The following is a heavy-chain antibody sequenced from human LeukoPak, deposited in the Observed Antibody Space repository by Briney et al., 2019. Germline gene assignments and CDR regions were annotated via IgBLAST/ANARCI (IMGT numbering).Heavy chain of an antibody. CDR3: ARALGDCGGDCYSTDPTDVDY. J-gene: IGHJ4*02. CDR2: INPSGGST. CDR1: GYTFTSHY. Sequence: ASVKVSCKASGYTFTSHYMHWVRQAPGQGLEWMGIINPSGGSTSYAQKFQGRVTMTRDTSTSTVYMELSSLRSEDTAVYYCARALGDCGGDCYSTDPTDVDYWGQGTLVTVSS. D-gene: IGHD2-21*02. V-gene: IGHV1-46*01.